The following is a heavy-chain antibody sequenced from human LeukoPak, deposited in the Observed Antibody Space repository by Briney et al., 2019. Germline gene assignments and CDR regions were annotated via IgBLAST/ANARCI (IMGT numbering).Heavy chain of an antibody. V-gene: IGHV3-30*03. CDR3: ARDRRYYDSSGSLTTPYFDY. D-gene: IGHD3-22*01. CDR2: ISYDGSNK. Sequence: GGSLRLSCAASGFTFSSYGMHWVRQAPGKGLEWVAVISYDGSNKYYADSVKGRFTISRDNSKNTLYLQMNSLRAEDTAVYYCARDRRYYDSSGSLTTPYFDYWGQGTLVTVSS. CDR1: GFTFSSYG. J-gene: IGHJ4*02.